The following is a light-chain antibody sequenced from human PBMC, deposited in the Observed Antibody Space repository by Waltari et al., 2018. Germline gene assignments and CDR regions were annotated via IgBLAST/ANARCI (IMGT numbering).Light chain of an antibody. Sequence: QSALTQPRSVSGSPGQSVTISCTGTSSDVGGYNYVSWYQRHPGKAPKLMIYDVSKRPSGVPDRFSGSKSGNTASLTISWLQAEEEADYYCCSYAGSYIYVFGTGTKVTVL. V-gene: IGLV2-11*01. CDR1: SSDVGGYNY. CDR3: CSYAGSYIYV. J-gene: IGLJ1*01. CDR2: DVS.